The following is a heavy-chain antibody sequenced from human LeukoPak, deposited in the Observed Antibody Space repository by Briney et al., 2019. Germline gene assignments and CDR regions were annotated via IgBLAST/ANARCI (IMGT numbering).Heavy chain of an antibody. Sequence: SETLSLTCAVSGGSISSSNWWSWVRQSPGKGLEWIGEIYHIGSTNYNPSLKSRVTISVDKSKNQFSLKLSSVTAADTAVYFCARDPYCTGGSSYHRFDPWGQGTQVTVS. CDR3: ARDPYCTGGSSYHRFDP. J-gene: IGHJ5*02. D-gene: IGHD2-15*01. V-gene: IGHV4-4*02. CDR1: GGSISSSNW. CDR2: IYHIGST.